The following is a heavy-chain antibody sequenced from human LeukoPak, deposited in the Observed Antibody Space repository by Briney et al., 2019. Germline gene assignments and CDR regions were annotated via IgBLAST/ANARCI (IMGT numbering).Heavy chain of an antibody. D-gene: IGHD1-14*01. V-gene: IGHV4-59*01. Sequence: SETLSLTCTVSGGSISSYYWSWIRQPPGKGLEWIGYIYYSGSTNYNPSLKSRVTISVDTSKNQFSLKLSSVTAADTAVYYCARFMTRTGDFDYWGQGTLVTVSS. CDR3: ARFMTRTGDFDY. CDR1: GGSISSYY. J-gene: IGHJ4*02. CDR2: IYYSGST.